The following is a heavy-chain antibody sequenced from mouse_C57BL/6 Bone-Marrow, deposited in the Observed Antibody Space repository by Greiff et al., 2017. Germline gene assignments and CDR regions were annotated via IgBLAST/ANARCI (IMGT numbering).Heavy chain of an antibody. J-gene: IGHJ4*01. CDR1: GFTFSSYA. Sequence: EVQGVESGGGLVKPGGSLKLSCAASGFTFSSYAMSWVRQTPEKRLEWVATISDGGSYTYYPDNVKGRFTFSRDNAKNKLYLQMSHLESEDTAMYYCSRGGIPYYSMDVWGQGTSVTVSS. CDR2: ISDGGSYT. V-gene: IGHV5-4*01. CDR3: SRGGIPYYSMDV. D-gene: IGHD1-1*02.